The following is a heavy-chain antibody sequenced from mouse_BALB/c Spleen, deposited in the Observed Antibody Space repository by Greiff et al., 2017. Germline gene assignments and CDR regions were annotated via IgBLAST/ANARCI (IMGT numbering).Heavy chain of an antibody. CDR3: ARITTARYFDV. CDR1: GFTFSSYY. J-gene: IGHJ1*01. CDR2: INSNGGST. V-gene: IGHV5-6-2*01. D-gene: IGHD1-2*01. Sequence: EVQLQQSGGGLVKLGGSLKLSCAASGFTFSSYYMSWVRQTPEKRLELVAAINSNGGSTYYPDTVKGRFTISRDNAKNTLYLQMSSLKSEDTALYYCARITTARYFDVWGAGTTVTVSS.